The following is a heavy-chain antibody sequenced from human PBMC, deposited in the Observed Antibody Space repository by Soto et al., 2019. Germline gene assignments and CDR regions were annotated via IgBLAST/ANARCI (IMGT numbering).Heavy chain of an antibody. CDR3: AKDIGYCSGGSCSVFDY. CDR2: ISGSGGST. D-gene: IGHD2-15*01. V-gene: IGHV3-23*01. CDR1: GFTFIIYA. J-gene: IGHJ4*02. Sequence: GGSLRLSCAASGFTFIIYAMSWVRQAPGKGLEWVSAISGSGGSTYYADSVKGRFTISRDNSKNTLYLQMNSLRAEDTAVYYCAKDIGYCSGGSCSVFDYWGQGTLVTVSS.